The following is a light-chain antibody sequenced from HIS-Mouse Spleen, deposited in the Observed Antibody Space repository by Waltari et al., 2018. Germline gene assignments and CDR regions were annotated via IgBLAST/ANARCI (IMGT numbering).Light chain of an antibody. CDR1: ALPKKY. CDR2: EDS. V-gene: IGLV3-10*01. CDR3: YSTDSSGNHYV. J-gene: IGLJ1*01. Sequence: SYELTQPPSVSVSPGQTARLTCSGDALPKKYAYWYQQKSGQAPVLVIYEDSKRPSGIPERFSGSSSGTMATLTISGAQVEDEADYYCYSTDSSGNHYVFGTGTKVTVL.